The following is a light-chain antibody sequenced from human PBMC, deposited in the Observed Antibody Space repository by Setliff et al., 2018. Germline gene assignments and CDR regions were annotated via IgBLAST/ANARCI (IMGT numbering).Light chain of an antibody. CDR1: SSDVGDYNY. CDR3: SAYTSSSTYV. CDR2: DVT. Sequence: QSALTQPASVSGSPGQSITISCTGTSSDVGDYNYVSWYQQHPGKAPKLMICDVTKRPSGVSNRFSGSKSGNTASLTISGLQAEDEADYYCSAYTSSSTYVFGTGTKVTVL. V-gene: IGLV2-14*03. J-gene: IGLJ1*01.